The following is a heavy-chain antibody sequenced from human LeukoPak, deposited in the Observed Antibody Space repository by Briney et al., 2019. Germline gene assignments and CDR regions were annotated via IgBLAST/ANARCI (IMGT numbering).Heavy chain of an antibody. D-gene: IGHD1-20*01. CDR1: GGSFSGYY. V-gene: IGHV4-34*01. Sequence: SETLSLTCAVYGGSFSGYYWSWIRQPPGKGLEWIGEINHSGSTNYNPSLKSRVTISVDTSKNQFSLKLSSVTAADTAVYYCARHIITGTSTYAFDIWGQGTMVTVSS. CDR2: INHSGST. J-gene: IGHJ3*02. CDR3: ARHIITGTSTYAFDI.